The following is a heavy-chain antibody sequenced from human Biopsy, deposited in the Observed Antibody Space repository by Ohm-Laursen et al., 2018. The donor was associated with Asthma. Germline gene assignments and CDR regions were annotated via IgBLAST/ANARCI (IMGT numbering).Heavy chain of an antibody. CDR2: ISYDGREK. Sequence: SLRLSCAASGFAFGNYAMYWVRQAPGKGSEWVALISYDGREKGYVDSVKGRFTISRDNFRNTLYVEMSSLRPEDSATYYCAKVHRVYAMVGYFDYWGQGTLVTVSS. CDR3: AKVHRVYAMVGYFDY. D-gene: IGHD2-8*01. J-gene: IGHJ4*02. V-gene: IGHV3-30*18. CDR1: GFAFGNYA.